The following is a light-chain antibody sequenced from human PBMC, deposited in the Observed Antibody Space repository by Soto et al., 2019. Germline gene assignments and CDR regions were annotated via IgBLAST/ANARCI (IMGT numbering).Light chain of an antibody. V-gene: IGLV2-14*01. Sequence: QSALTQPASVSGSPGQSITISCTGTSSDVGGYNYVSWYQQHPGKAPKLMIYEVSNRPSGVSNRFSGSKSGNTASLTISGLLAEDEADYYCCSYTSSSTLVVFGGGTKVTVL. J-gene: IGLJ2*01. CDR2: EVS. CDR3: CSYTSSSTLVV. CDR1: SSDVGGYNY.